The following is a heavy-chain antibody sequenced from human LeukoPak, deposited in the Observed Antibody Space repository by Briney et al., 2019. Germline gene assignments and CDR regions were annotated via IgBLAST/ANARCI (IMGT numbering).Heavy chain of an antibody. J-gene: IGHJ4*02. Sequence: SQTLSLTCTVSGGSITSGRFYWSWIRQPAGKGLEWIGRFFSSGGTNYNPSLKSRVTISVDTSKNQFSLRLSSVTAADTAVYHCARESGYGDYDFDYWGQGTLVTVSS. D-gene: IGHD4-17*01. CDR1: GGSITSGRFY. CDR3: ARESGYGDYDFDY. CDR2: FFSSGGT. V-gene: IGHV4-61*02.